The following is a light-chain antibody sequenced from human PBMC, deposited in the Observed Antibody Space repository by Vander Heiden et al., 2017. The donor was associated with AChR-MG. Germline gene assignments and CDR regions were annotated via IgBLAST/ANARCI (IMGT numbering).Light chain of an antibody. CDR1: QDISTY. J-gene: IGKJ4*01. CDR2: DAS. V-gene: IGKV1-33*01. CDR3: QQEDNLPLT. Sequence: DIQMTQSPSSLSASVGDRVTITCQASQDISTYLNWYQQKPGKAPKLLIYDASNLGTGVPSRFSGSGSGTDFTFTISNLQPEDIATYYCQQEDNLPLTFGGRTKVDIK.